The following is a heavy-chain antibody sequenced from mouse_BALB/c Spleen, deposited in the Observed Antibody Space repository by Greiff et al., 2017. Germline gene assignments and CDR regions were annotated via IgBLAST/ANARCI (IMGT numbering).Heavy chain of an antibody. V-gene: IGHV5-17*02. CDR1: GFTFSSFG. J-gene: IGHJ2*01. D-gene: IGHD4-1*01. Sequence: EVKLMESGGGLVQPGGSRKLSCAASGFTFSSFGMHWVRQAPEKGLEWVAYISSGSSTIYYADTVKGRFTISRDNPKNTLFLQMTSLRSEDTAMYYCATGTDYWGQGTTLTVSS. CDR3: ATGTDY. CDR2: ISSGSSTI.